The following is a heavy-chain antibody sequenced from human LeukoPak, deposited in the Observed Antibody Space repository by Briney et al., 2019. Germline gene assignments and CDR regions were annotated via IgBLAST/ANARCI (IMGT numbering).Heavy chain of an antibody. Sequence: SETLSLTCTVSGGSISSSSYYWGWIRQPPGKGLEWLGCIYYSRSTYYNPSLKSRLTISVDTSKNQFSLRLSSVTAADTAVYYCATLQDSSGYLEGLLFDYWGQGTLVTVSS. CDR1: GGSISSSSYY. V-gene: IGHV4-39*01. D-gene: IGHD3-22*01. CDR2: IYYSRST. J-gene: IGHJ4*02. CDR3: ATLQDSSGYLEGLLFDY.